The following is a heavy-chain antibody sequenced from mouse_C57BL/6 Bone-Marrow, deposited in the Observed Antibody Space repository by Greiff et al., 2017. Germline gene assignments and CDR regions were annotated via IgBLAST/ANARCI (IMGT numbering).Heavy chain of an antibody. D-gene: IGHD2-5*01. CDR1: GYAFTNYL. Sequence: QVQLQQPGAELVRPGTSVKVSCKASGYAFTNYLIEWVKQRPGQGLEWIGVINPGSGGTNYNEKFKGKATLTADKSSSTAYMQLSSLTSEDSAVXFCARRGTYYSNYGFYYAMDYWGQGTSVTVSS. CDR2: INPGSGGT. CDR3: ARRGTYYSNYGFYYAMDY. J-gene: IGHJ4*01. V-gene: IGHV1-54*01.